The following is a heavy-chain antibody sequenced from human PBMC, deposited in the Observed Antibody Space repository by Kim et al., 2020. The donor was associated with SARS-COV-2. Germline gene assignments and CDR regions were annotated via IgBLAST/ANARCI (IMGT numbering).Heavy chain of an antibody. Sequence: SETLSLTCAVYGGSFSGYYWSWIRQPPGKGLEWIGEVNHSGSTNYNPSLKSRVTISVDTSKNQFSLKLSSVTAADTAVYYCAVTMIVVVTPEYYYYGMDVWGQGTTVTVSS. V-gene: IGHV4-34*01. CDR1: GGSFSGYY. CDR2: VNHSGST. D-gene: IGHD3-22*01. CDR3: AVTMIVVVTPEYYYYGMDV. J-gene: IGHJ6*02.